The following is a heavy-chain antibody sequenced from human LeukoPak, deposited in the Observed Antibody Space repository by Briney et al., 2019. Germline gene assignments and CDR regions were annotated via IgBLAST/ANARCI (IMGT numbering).Heavy chain of an antibody. CDR3: ARSHTNNWFDP. J-gene: IGHJ5*02. Sequence: VSCXXXXXTFTXXGISXVRQAPGQGLEWMGWISAYNGNTNYAQKLQGRVTMTTDTSTSTAYMELRSLRSDDTAVYYCARSHTNNWFDPWGQGTLVTVSS. D-gene: IGHD1-1*01. V-gene: IGHV1-18*01. CDR2: ISAYNGNT. CDR1: XXTFTXXG.